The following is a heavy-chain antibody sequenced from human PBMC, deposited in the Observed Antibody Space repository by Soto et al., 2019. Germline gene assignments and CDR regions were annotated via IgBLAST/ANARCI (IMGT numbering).Heavy chain of an antibody. Sequence: GESLKISCKGSGYSFTSYWIGWVRQMPGKGLEWMGIIYPGDSDTRYSPSFQGQVTISADKSISTAYLQWSSLKASDTAMYYCARLREDEDYYYYYGMDVWGQGTTVTVSS. J-gene: IGHJ6*02. CDR2: IYPGDSDT. V-gene: IGHV5-51*01. CDR1: GYSFTSYW. CDR3: ARLREDEDYYYYYGMDV. D-gene: IGHD5-12*01.